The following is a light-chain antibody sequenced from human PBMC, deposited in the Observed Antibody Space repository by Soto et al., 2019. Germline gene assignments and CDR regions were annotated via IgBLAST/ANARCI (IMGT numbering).Light chain of an antibody. CDR3: MQPPHAPST. V-gene: IGKV2-28*01. CDR1: QSLLWTNGCNY. Sequence: DIVMTQSPLSLPVTPGEPASISCRCSQSLLWTNGCNYVDWFLQKPGQSPQLLIYMASNRASGVPDRFSGSGSGTEYTLKISRVEAEDVGVYYCMQPPHAPSTFGQGTKLEIK. CDR2: MAS. J-gene: IGKJ1*01.